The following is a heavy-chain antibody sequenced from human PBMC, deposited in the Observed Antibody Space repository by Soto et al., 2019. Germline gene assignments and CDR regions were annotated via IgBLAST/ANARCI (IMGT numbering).Heavy chain of an antibody. CDR1: GDSISYYY. CDR3: AFLLRDTVIVPHGHNFDY. D-gene: IGHD5-18*01. CDR2: IYYSGNT. V-gene: IGHV4-59*01. J-gene: IGHJ4*02. Sequence: SETLSLTCTVTGDSISYYYWNWIRQPPGKGLEWIGYIYYSGNTNYNPSLKSRVTISADTSKNQFSLKLSSVTAADTAVYYCAFLLRDTVIVPHGHNFDYCGQGLRVTVSS.